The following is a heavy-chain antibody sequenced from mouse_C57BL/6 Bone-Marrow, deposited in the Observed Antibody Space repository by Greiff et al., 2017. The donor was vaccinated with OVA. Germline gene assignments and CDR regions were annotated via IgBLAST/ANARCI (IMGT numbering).Heavy chain of an antibody. J-gene: IGHJ2*01. CDR3: ARTAQAYYFDY. V-gene: IGHV1-61*01. Sequence: QVHVKQPGAELVRPGSSVKLSCKASGYTFTSYWMDWVKQRPGQGLEWIGNIYPSDSETHYNQKFKDKATLTVDKSSSTAYMQLSSLTSEDSAVYYCARTAQAYYFDYWGQGTTLTVSS. D-gene: IGHD3-2*02. CDR2: IYPSDSET. CDR1: GYTFTSYW.